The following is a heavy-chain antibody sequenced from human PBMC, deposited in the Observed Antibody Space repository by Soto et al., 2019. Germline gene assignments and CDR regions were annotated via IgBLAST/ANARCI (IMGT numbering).Heavy chain of an antibody. CDR3: ARGGGDYGHNAFDI. D-gene: IGHD4-17*01. Sequence: GGSLRLSCAASGFTFSSYDMHWVRQATGKGLEWVSAIGTAGDTYYPGSVKGRFTTSRENAKNSLYLQMNSLRAGDTAVYYCARGGGDYGHNAFDIWGQGTMVTVSS. V-gene: IGHV3-13*01. J-gene: IGHJ3*02. CDR1: GFTFSSYD. CDR2: IGTAGDT.